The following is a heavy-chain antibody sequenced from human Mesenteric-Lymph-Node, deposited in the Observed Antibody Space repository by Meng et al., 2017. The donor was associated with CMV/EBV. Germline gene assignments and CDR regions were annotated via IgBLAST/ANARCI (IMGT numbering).Heavy chain of an antibody. J-gene: IGHJ6*02. CDR2: IYYSGST. CDR3: ARKFGVVLPLGSMDV. D-gene: IGHD3-3*01. Sequence: SETLSLTCTVSGGSISSSSYYWGWIRQPPGKGLEWIGSIYYSGSTYYNPSLKSRVTISVDTSKNQFSLKLSSVTAADTAVYYCARKFGVVLPLGSMDVWGQGTTVTVSS. V-gene: IGHV4-39*07. CDR1: GGSISSSSYY.